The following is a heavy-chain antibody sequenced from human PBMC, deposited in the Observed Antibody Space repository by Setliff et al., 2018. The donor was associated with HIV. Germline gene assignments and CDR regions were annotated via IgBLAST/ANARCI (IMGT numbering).Heavy chain of an antibody. CDR3: ARDTLYCSGGNCPFDY. CDR2: ISGSSDYI. V-gene: IGHV3-21*01. D-gene: IGHD2-15*01. Sequence: LRLSCAASGFTFSSYNMNWVRQAPGKGLEWVSSISGSSDYIYYADSVKGRFTISRDTAKNSLSLQMNSLRAEDTAIYYCARDTLYCSGGNCPFDYWGQGTLVTVSS. CDR1: GFTFSSYN. J-gene: IGHJ4*02.